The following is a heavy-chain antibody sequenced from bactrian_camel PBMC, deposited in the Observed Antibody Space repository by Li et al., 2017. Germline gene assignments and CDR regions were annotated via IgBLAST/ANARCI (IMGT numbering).Heavy chain of an antibody. V-gene: IGHV3S31*01. Sequence: EVQLVESGGGSVQAGRSLKLSCTWSGFAHSGGCVAWVRQIPGNAREGIAAIRIGIGLGATHYADSVKDRFTISQDFVKKTVYLRMDDLNPEDAAVYYCAAAKICPPLAMRLLHTAYDIWDQGTQVTVS. CDR2: IRIGIGLGAT. J-gene: IGHJ4*01. CDR1: GFAHSGGC. D-gene: IGHD2*01. CDR3: AAAKICPPLAMRLLHTAYDI.